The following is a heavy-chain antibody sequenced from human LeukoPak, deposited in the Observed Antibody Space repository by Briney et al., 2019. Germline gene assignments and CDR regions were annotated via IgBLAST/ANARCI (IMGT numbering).Heavy chain of an antibody. CDR2: IYTSGST. CDR1: GGSISSYY. J-gene: IGHJ3*02. D-gene: IGHD3-9*01. Sequence: PSETLSLTCTVSGGSISSYYLSWLRQPAGKGLEWIGRIYTSGSTNYNPSLKGRVTMSVDTSKNQFSLKLSSVTAADTAVYYCARDGPGGLRYFDWFVLDAFDIWGQGTMVTVSS. CDR3: ARDGPGGLRYFDWFVLDAFDI. V-gene: IGHV4-4*07.